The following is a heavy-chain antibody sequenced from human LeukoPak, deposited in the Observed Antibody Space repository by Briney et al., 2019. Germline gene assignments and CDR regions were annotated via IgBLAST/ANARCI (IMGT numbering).Heavy chain of an antibody. CDR2: IKTDGSQI. J-gene: IGHJ4*02. Sequence: PGGSLRLSCVASGFTLSSYWMTWVRQAPGKGLGWVANIKTDGSQIYYVDSVKGRFTISRDNAKNSLYLQMNSLRAEDTAVYYCARGHCSGGSCYPFDYWGQGTLVTVSS. V-gene: IGHV3-7*01. CDR3: ARGHCSGGSCYPFDY. D-gene: IGHD2-15*01. CDR1: GFTLSSYW.